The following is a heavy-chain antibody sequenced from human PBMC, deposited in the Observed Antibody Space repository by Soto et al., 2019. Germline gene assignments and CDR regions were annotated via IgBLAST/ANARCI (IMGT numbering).Heavy chain of an antibody. CDR3: ARGAVYGDYGGY. CDR1: GFSLTSYS. Sequence: EVQLVESGGGLVQPGGSLRLSCAASGFSLTSYSMNWVRQAPGKGLQWVAYISGSGSTKKYADSVKGRFTISRDNAENSVYLQMNSLGDEDTAVYYCARGAVYGDYGGYWGQGTLVTVSS. V-gene: IGHV3-48*02. CDR2: ISGSGSTK. D-gene: IGHD4-17*01. J-gene: IGHJ4*02.